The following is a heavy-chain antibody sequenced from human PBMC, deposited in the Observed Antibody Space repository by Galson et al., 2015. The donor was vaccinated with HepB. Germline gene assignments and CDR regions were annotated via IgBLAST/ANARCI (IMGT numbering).Heavy chain of an antibody. CDR2: IGGYSCNT. V-gene: IGHV1-18*01. D-gene: IGHD6-6*01. CDR3: ARGRYSNSCPDY. CDR1: GYSYSNYG. Sequence: SVKVSCKASGYSYSNYGISWVRQAPGQGLQWVGWIGGYSCNTDYAQTLQGRVTMTTDISTSTAYMELRSLRSDDTAVYYCARGRYSNSCPDYWGQGTLVTVSS. J-gene: IGHJ4*02.